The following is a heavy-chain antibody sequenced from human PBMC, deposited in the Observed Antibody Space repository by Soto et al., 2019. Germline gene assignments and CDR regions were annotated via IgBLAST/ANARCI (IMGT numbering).Heavy chain of an antibody. D-gene: IGHD4-4*01. V-gene: IGHV3-53*01. CDR2: IYSGGST. J-gene: IGHJ3*02. Sequence: EVQLVESGGGLIQRGGSLRLSCAASGFTVSTNYMNWVRQAPGKGLEWVSVIYSGGSTYYADSVKGRFTISRDSSKNTLFLQMNSLRVEDTAVYYCATEYWIGYSRSNGFHIWGQGTVVTVSS. CDR1: GFTVSTNY. CDR3: ATEYWIGYSRSNGFHI.